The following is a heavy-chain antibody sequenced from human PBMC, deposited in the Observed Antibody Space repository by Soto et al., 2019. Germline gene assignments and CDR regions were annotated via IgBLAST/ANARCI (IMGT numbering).Heavy chain of an antibody. CDR1: GGTFSSYA. D-gene: IGHD2-2*02. V-gene: IGHV1-69*13. CDR3: ARGDIVVVPAAIFYYYYGLEV. J-gene: IGHJ6*02. CDR2: IIPIFGTA. Sequence: GASVKVSCKASGGTFSSYAISWVRQAPGQGLEWRGGIIPIFGTANYAQKFQGGVTITADESTSTAYMELSSLRSEDTAVYYCARGDIVVVPAAIFYYYYGLEVWGQGTTVTVSS.